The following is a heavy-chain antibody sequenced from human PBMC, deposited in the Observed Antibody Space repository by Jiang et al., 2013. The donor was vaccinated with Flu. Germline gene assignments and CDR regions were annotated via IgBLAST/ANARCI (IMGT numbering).Heavy chain of an antibody. D-gene: IGHD2-15*01. V-gene: IGHV1-69*01. Sequence: VQLVESGAEVRKPGSSVKVSCKASGGSFSTYAISWVRQAPGQGLEWMGGIIPIFLTPNYAQKFQGRVTITADESTSAAYMELTSLRSEDTAVYYCARDSSGVVEVVSATGVSPGFEIWGQGTMVTVSS. J-gene: IGHJ3*02. CDR1: GGSFSTYA. CDR2: IIPIFLTP. CDR3: ARDSSGVVEVVSATGVSPGFEI.